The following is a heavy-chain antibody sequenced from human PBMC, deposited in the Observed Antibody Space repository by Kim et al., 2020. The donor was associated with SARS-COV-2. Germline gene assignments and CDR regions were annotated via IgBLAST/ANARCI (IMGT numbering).Heavy chain of an antibody. J-gene: IGHJ4*02. D-gene: IGHD3-22*01. CDR3: ARTYYGFDY. V-gene: IGHV4-34*01. CDR2: SGNT. Sequence: SGNTTYHPSRKSRVTISVDTSKKQISLKVFSVTAADTAVYYCARTYYGFDYWGQGTLVTVSS.